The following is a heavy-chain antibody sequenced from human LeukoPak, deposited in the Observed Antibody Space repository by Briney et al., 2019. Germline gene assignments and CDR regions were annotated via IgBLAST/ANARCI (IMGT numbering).Heavy chain of an antibody. Sequence: GGSLRLSCAASGFTFNNYAIHWVRQAPGKGLEWVAVISYDGNNKYYADSVKGRFTISRDNSKNTLYLQMNSLRAEDTAVYYCARDFYDFWSGYSYGMDVWGQGTTVTVSS. J-gene: IGHJ6*02. CDR2: ISYDGNNK. V-gene: IGHV3-30-3*01. CDR1: GFTFNNYA. D-gene: IGHD3-3*01. CDR3: ARDFYDFWSGYSYGMDV.